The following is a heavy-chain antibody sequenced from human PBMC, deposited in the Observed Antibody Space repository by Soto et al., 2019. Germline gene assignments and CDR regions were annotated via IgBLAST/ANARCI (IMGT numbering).Heavy chain of an antibody. J-gene: IGHJ5*02. V-gene: IGHV1-2*04. CDR3: ARDGGIFDCYGSGSYNWFDP. D-gene: IGHD3-10*01. Sequence: ASVEIASTASRYTVNIYVIHGVIQAPGQGLEWMGWINPNSGGTNYAQKFQGWVTMTRDTSISTAYMELSRLRSDDTAVYYCARDGGIFDCYGSGSYNWFDPWGQGTLVTRLL. CDR2: INPNSGGT. CDR1: RYTVNIYV.